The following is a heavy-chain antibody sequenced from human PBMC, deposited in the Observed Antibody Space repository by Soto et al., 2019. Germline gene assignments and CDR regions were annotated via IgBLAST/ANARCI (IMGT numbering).Heavy chain of an antibody. CDR2: IYYSGNT. Sequence: LSLTCTVSGDSISSGDYYWSWIRQPPGKGLEWIGCIYYSGNTYYNPSLKRRFSISVDTSKNQFSLQLSSVTAADTAVYYCARDHLFSDNWAFDYWGQGALVTVSS. D-gene: IGHD1-26*01. CDR1: GDSISSGDYY. J-gene: IGHJ4*02. V-gene: IGHV4-30-4*01. CDR3: ARDHLFSDNWAFDY.